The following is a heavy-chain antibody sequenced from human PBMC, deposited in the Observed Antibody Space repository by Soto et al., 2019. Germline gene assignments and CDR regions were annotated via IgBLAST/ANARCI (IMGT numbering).Heavy chain of an antibody. J-gene: IGHJ4*02. CDR2: IYYSGST. Sequence: PSETLSLTCTVSGGSISSGDYYWSWIRQPPGKGLGWIGYIYYSGSTYYNPSLKSRVTISVDTSKNQFSLKLSSVTAADTAVYYCARVDCSGGSCPLAFDYWGQGTLVTVSS. CDR3: ARVDCSGGSCPLAFDY. V-gene: IGHV4-30-4*01. CDR1: GGSISSGDYY. D-gene: IGHD2-15*01.